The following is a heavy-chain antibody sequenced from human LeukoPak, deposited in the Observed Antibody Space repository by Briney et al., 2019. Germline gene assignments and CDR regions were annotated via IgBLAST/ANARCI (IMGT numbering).Heavy chain of an antibody. Sequence: GGSLRLSCAASGFTFSNYAMSWVRQAPGKGLECVSAISGSGGRTYYAASVKGRFTISRDNSKNTLHLQLNSLRVEDTALYYCAKDLPGDPDDQYYGMDVWGQGTTVTVSS. CDR2: ISGSGGRT. V-gene: IGHV3-23*01. D-gene: IGHD4-17*01. CDR3: AKDLPGDPDDQYYGMDV. CDR1: GFTFSNYA. J-gene: IGHJ6*02.